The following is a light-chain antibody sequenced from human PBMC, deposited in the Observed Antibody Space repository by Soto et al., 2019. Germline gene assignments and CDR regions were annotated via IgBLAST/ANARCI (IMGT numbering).Light chain of an antibody. CDR1: QSLLLNDDGTTC. Sequence: DVVMTQTPLSLPAPTGEPASIPCRSAQSLLLNDDGTTCLDWDLQKPGQSPQLLIYFGSNRAPGVPDRFSGSGSGTDFTLKINRVEAEDVGTYYCMQARQSLTFGQGTRLET. J-gene: IGKJ5*01. CDR2: FGS. V-gene: IGKV2-28*01. CDR3: MQARQSLT.